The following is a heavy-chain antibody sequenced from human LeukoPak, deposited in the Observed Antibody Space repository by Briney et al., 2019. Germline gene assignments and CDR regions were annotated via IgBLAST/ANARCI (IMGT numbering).Heavy chain of an antibody. CDR2: IYTSGST. Sequence: PSETLSLTCTVSGGSISSYYWSWIRQPAGKGLAWIGRIYTSGSTNYNPSLKSRVTTSVDTSKNQFSLKLSSVTAADTAVYYCARDLGDNWNFDYWGQGTLVTVSS. CDR3: ARDLGDNWNFDY. J-gene: IGHJ4*02. D-gene: IGHD1-20*01. V-gene: IGHV4-4*07. CDR1: GGSISSYY.